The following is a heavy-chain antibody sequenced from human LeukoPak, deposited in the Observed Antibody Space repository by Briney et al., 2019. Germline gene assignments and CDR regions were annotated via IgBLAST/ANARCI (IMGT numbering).Heavy chain of an antibody. CDR3: ARDEQDSSSWYARWFDP. CDR2: IIPIFNTA. CDR1: GGTFSSYT. Sequence: GSPVRVSCKASGGTFSSYTISWVRQAPGQGLEWMGGIIPIFNTAHYAQTFQGRVTITADESTSTAYMELNSLRSEDTAVYYCARDEQDSSSWYARWFDPWGQGTLVTVSS. J-gene: IGHJ5*02. D-gene: IGHD6-13*01. V-gene: IGHV1-69*01.